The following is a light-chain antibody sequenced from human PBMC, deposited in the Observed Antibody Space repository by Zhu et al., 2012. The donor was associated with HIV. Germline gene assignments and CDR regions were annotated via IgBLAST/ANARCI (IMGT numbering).Light chain of an antibody. CDR1: QSVNSN. V-gene: IGKV3-15*01. CDR2: AAS. CDR3: QHYNNWPFT. J-gene: IGKJ3*01. Sequence: RVMMQSPATLSVSPGESATLSCRASQSVNSNLAWYQQKPGQSPRLLIYAASARASGVPARFRGSGSGTEFTLTISNMQSEDFAVYYCQHYNNWPFTFGPGTRVDIK.